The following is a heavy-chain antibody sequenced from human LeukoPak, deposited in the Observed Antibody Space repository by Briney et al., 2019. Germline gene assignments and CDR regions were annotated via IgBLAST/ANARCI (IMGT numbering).Heavy chain of an antibody. CDR3: AKNGRGAVVKTD. CDR2: INTNTGNP. D-gene: IGHD3-22*01. Sequence: GASVKVSCKASGYTFTSYAMNWVRQAPGQGLEWMGCINTNTGNPTYAQGFTGRIVFSLDTSVSTAFLQISSLKAEDSAVYYCAKNGRGAVVKTDWGQGTLVTVSS. CDR1: GYTFTSYA. V-gene: IGHV7-4-1*02. J-gene: IGHJ4*02.